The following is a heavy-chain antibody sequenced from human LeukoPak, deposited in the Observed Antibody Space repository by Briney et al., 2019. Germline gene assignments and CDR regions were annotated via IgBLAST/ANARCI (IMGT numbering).Heavy chain of an antibody. CDR2: IYYSGST. CDR3: ARALKRYYYDSSGYYAHFDY. D-gene: IGHD3-22*01. Sequence: SETLSLTCTVSGGSISSYYWSWIRQPPGKGLEWIGYIYYSGSTNYNPSLKSRVTISGDTSKNQFSLKLSSVTAADTAVYYCARALKRYYYDSSGYYAHFDYWGQGTLVTVSS. J-gene: IGHJ4*02. CDR1: GGSISSYY. V-gene: IGHV4-59*12.